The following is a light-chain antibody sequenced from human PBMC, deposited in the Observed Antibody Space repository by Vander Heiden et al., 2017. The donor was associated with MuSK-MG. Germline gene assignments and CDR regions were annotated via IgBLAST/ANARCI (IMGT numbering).Light chain of an antibody. J-gene: IGKJ4*01. V-gene: IGKV1-5*03. CDR3: QQYGSSSLT. Sequence: DIQMTQSPSTLSVSVGDRVTITCRASQSISPWLAWYQQKPGKAPKLLIYKASSLEGGVPSRFSGSGSGSEFTLTISSLQPDDFATYYCQQYGSSSLTFGGGTKVEIK. CDR1: QSISPW. CDR2: KAS.